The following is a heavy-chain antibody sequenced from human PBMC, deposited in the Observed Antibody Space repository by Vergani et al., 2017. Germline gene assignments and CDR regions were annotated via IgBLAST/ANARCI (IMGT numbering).Heavy chain of an antibody. J-gene: IGHJ6*02. CDR2: ISGSGGST. V-gene: IGHV3-23*01. CDR3: AKANPRNSGYDYLYYYHAMDV. Sequence: EVQLLESGGDLVQPGGSLRLSCAASGFTFNHYAMNWVRQAPGKGLEWVSGISGSGGSTYYAGSVKGRFTISRDSSKNTLYLQMNSLSAGDTAVYYCAKANPRNSGYDYLYYYHAMDVWGQGTTVTDSS. D-gene: IGHD5-12*01. CDR1: GFTFNHYA.